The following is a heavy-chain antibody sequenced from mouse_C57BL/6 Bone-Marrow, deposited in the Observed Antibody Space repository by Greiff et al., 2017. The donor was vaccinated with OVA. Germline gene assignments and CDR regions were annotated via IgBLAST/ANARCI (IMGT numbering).Heavy chain of an antibody. CDR3: ARRWAQALYYFDY. V-gene: IGHV1-9*01. CDR2: ILPGSGST. Sequence: QVQLQQSGAELMKPGASVKLSCKATGYTFTGYWIEWVKQRPGHGLEWIGEILPGSGSTNYNEKFKGKAPFTAAPSPNTAYMRLSSLTTEDSAIYCCARRWAQALYYFDYWGQGTTLTVSS. D-gene: IGHD3-2*02. CDR1: GYTFTGYW. J-gene: IGHJ2*01.